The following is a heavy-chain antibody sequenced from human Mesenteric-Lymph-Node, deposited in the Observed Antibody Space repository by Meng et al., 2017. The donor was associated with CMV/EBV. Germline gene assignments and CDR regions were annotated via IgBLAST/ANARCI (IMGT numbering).Heavy chain of an antibody. D-gene: IGHD2-2*01. CDR1: GGTFSSYA. J-gene: IGHJ6*02. CDR2: IIPIVNIV. CDR3: ARGKSSTTLMYYYYGMDV. V-gene: IGHV1-69*10. Sequence: SVKVSCKASGGTFSSYAISWVRQAPGQGLEWMGGIIPIVNIVNYAQRNQGRVSITADKSTSTAYMELSTLRSEDTAVYFCARGKSSTTLMYYYYGMDVWGQGTTVTVSS.